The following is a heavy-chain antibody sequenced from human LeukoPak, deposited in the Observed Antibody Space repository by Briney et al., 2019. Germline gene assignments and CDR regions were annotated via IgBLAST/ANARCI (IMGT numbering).Heavy chain of an antibody. J-gene: IGHJ4*02. CDR2: ISGSGGST. CDR3: AKDFSLGTYYYDSSGSRTDY. V-gene: IGHV3-23*01. Sequence: GGSLRLSCAASGFTFSSYAMNWVRQAPGRGLEWVSTISGSGGSTYYAGSVKGRFTISRDNSKNTLYLQMNSLRAEDTAVYYCAKDFSLGTYYYDSSGSRTDYWGQGTLVTVSS. CDR1: GFTFSSYA. D-gene: IGHD3-22*01.